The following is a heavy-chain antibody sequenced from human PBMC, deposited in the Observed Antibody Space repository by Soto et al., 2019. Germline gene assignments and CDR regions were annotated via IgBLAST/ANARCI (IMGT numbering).Heavy chain of an antibody. Sequence: GGALRLSCAASVFTLSNSWIHWVRQVSGKVLEWVSRVNADGTSTSYADSVKGRFTISRDNAKNTLYLHVNSLRAEDTAVYYCVKVLARGVGVPRFYFDAWGQGALVTVSS. CDR2: VNADGTST. CDR1: VFTLSNSW. CDR3: VKVLARGVGVPRFYFDA. J-gene: IGHJ4*02. D-gene: IGHD2-2*01. V-gene: IGHV3-74*01.